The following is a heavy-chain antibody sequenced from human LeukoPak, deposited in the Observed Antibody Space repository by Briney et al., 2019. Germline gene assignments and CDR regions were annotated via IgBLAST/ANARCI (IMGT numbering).Heavy chain of an antibody. Sequence: SETLSLTCTVSGASISTHYWSWIRQPPEKGPEWIGDFYFSGSANYNPSLKSRATISGDTSKNQFSLNLRSVTAADTAVYYCARAGAIATVHLDLDHWGRGTQVTVSS. V-gene: IGHV4-59*11. CDR3: ARAGAIATVHLDLDH. CDR2: FYFSGSA. CDR1: GASISTHY. J-gene: IGHJ4*02. D-gene: IGHD6-13*01.